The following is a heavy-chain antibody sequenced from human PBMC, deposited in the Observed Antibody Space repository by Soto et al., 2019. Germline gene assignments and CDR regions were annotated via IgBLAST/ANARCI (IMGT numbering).Heavy chain of an antibody. CDR2: ISSGSSAI. CDR1: GFTFSSYS. V-gene: IGHV3-48*02. CDR3: ARDRARFLDY. D-gene: IGHD3-3*01. Sequence: EVQLVESGGGLVQPGGSLRLSCAASGFTFSSYSMNWVRQVPGKGLECVSYISSGSSAIYYADSVKGRFTISRDNAKNALYLQMNSLRDEDTAVYYWARDRARFLDYWGQGTLVTVSS. J-gene: IGHJ4*02.